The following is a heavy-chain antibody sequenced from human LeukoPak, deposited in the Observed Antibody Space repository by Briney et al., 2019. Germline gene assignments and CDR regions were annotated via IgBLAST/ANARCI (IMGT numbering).Heavy chain of an antibody. CDR1: GASVSSYY. CDR3: ARANGNYDYFDY. CDR2: IYTSEST. Sequence: PSETLSLTCSVSGASVSSYYWSWIRQPAGKGLEWIGRIYTSESTNYNPSLKSRVTMSVDTSKNQLSLKLSSVTAADTAVYYCARANGNYDYFDYWGQGTLVTVS. J-gene: IGHJ4*02. D-gene: IGHD1-7*01. V-gene: IGHV4-4*07.